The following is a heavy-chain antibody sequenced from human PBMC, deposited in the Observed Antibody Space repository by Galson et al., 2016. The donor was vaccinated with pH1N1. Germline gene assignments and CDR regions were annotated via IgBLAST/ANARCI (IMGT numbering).Heavy chain of an antibody. Sequence: SVKVSCKAPGYTFNGFAVYWVRQAPGQRLEWLGWINADNGNTKYSQKMQGRVTITRDTTASTSYMELRSLTFEDTAVYYCATDLDSDSYHAKDGFDSWGGGTQVIVSA. V-gene: IGHV1-3*01. D-gene: IGHD1-26*01. J-gene: IGHJ3*01. CDR1: GYTFNGFA. CDR3: ATDLDSDSYHAKDGFDS. CDR2: INADNGNT.